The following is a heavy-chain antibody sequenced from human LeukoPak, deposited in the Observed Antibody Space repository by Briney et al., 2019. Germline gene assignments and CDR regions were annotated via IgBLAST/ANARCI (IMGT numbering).Heavy chain of an antibody. CDR3: AATYYDFWSGLHWFDP. CDR2: ISSSGSTI. Sequence: KSGESLRLSCAASGFTFSDYYMSWIRQAPGKGLEWVSCISSSGSTIYYADSVKGRFTISRDNAKNSLYLQMNSLRAEDTAVYYCAATYYDFWSGLHWFDPWGQGTLVTVFS. D-gene: IGHD3-3*01. J-gene: IGHJ5*02. V-gene: IGHV3-11*04. CDR1: GFTFSDYY.